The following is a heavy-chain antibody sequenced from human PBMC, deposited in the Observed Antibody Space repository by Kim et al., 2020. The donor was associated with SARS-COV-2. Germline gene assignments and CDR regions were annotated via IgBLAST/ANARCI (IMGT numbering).Heavy chain of an antibody. D-gene: IGHD3-3*01. Sequence: SETLSLTCTVSGGSISSSSYYWGWIRQPPGKGLEWIGSIYYSGSIYYNPSLKSRVTISVDTSKNQFSLKLSSVTAADTAVYYCATTPGRDFWSGFVGYYYGMDVWGQGTTVTVSS. CDR2: IYYSGSI. J-gene: IGHJ6*02. V-gene: IGHV4-39*01. CDR3: ATTPGRDFWSGFVGYYYGMDV. CDR1: GGSISSSSYY.